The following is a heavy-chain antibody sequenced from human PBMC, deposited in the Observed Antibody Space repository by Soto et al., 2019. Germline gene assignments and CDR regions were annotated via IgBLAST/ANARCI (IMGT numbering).Heavy chain of an antibody. Sequence: QVQLVESGGGVVQPGRSLRLSCAASGFTFSNFGMHWVRQAPGKGLEWVAVISHDGRNEYYADSVQGRFTVSRDNSKNTLYLKMNSLRPEDTAVYYCAKMVVAVADNYYYYYGLHVWGQGTTVTVSS. D-gene: IGHD6-19*01. CDR1: GFTFSNFG. CDR3: AKMVVAVADNYYYYYGLHV. V-gene: IGHV3-30*18. J-gene: IGHJ6*02. CDR2: ISHDGRNE.